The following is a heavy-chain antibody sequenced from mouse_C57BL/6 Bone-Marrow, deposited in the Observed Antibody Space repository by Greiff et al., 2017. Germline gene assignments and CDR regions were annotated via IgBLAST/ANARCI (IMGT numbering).Heavy chain of an antibody. D-gene: IGHD1-3*01. CDR1: GYTFTSYW. Sequence: VQLQQPGAELVRPGSSVKLSCKASGYTFTSYWMHWVKQRPIQGLEWIGNIDPSDSETYYNQKFKDKATLTVDKSSSTADMQLSSLTSEDSAVYYCARSKGDYAMDYWGQGTSVTVSS. J-gene: IGHJ4*01. CDR2: IDPSDSET. CDR3: ARSKGDYAMDY. V-gene: IGHV1-52*01.